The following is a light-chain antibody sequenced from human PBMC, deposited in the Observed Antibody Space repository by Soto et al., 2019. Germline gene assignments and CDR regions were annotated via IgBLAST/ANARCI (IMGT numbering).Light chain of an antibody. CDR1: SSDVGAFNY. CDR2: DVS. J-gene: IGLJ1*01. CDR3: ASYTTSSTYV. V-gene: IGLV2-14*03. Sequence: QSVLTQPASVSGSPGQSIAISCTGTSSDVGAFNYVSWYQQHPGKAPKFMIFDVSSRPSGVSDRFSGSKSGNTASLTISGLQTEDEADYYGASYTTSSTYVFGTGTKLTVL.